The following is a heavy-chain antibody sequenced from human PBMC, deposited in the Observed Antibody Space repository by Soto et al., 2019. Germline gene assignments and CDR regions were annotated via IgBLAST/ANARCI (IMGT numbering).Heavy chain of an antibody. V-gene: IGHV4-34*01. J-gene: IGHJ6*02. CDR2: INHSGST. Sequence: SETLSLTCAVYGGSFSGYYWSWIRQPPGKGLEWIGEINHSGSTNYNPSLKSRVTISVDTSKNQFSLKLSSVTASDTAMYYCARQQGYCSGGSCYEWGLSYYYGMDVWGQGTTVTVSS. D-gene: IGHD2-15*01. CDR3: ARQQGYCSGGSCYEWGLSYYYGMDV. CDR1: GGSFSGYY.